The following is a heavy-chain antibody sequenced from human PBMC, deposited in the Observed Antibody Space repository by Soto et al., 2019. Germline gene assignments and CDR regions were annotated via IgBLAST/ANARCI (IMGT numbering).Heavy chain of an antibody. J-gene: IGHJ4*02. D-gene: IGHD3-22*01. CDR3: AKDSSLYYDSSGYYGFFDY. CDR1: GFTFSSYA. Sequence: GGSLRLSCAASGFTFSSYAMNWVRQAPGKGLEWVSTISGTGGRTFYADSVKGRFTISSDNSKNTLYLQMNSLSGEDTAVYYCAKDSSLYYDSSGYYGFFDYWGQGT. V-gene: IGHV3-23*01. CDR2: ISGTGGRT.